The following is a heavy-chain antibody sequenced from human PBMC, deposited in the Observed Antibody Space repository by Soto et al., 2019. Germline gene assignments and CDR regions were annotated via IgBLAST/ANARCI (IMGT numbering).Heavy chain of an antibody. D-gene: IGHD3-16*01. J-gene: IGHJ4*02. Sequence: SETLSLTCTVSGGSISSYYWSWIRQPPGKGLEWIGYISYSGRTNYNPSLKSRVTISIDTSKNQFSLKLSSVTVADAALYYCASGRGGYIWGSQLDFWGQGTLVTVSS. CDR1: GGSISSYY. CDR2: ISYSGRT. CDR3: ASGRGGYIWGSQLDF. V-gene: IGHV4-59*01.